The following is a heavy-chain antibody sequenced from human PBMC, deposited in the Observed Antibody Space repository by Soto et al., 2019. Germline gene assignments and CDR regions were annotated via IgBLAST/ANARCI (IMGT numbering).Heavy chain of an antibody. Sequence: EVQLVESGGGLVQPGGSLRLSCAASGFTFSSYDMHWVRQATGKGLEWVSAIGTTGDTYYPGSVKGRFTISREDAKNSLYLQMNSLGAGDTAVYYCARDATYGSGRGPDWYFDLWGRCTLVTVSS. CDR1: GFTFSSYD. CDR3: ARDATYGSGRGPDWYFDL. J-gene: IGHJ2*01. V-gene: IGHV3-13*04. D-gene: IGHD3-10*01. CDR2: IGTTGDT.